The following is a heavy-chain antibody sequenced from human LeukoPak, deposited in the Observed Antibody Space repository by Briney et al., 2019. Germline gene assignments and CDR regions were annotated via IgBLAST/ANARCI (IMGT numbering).Heavy chain of an antibody. V-gene: IGHV4-34*01. CDR1: GGSFSGYY. CDR2: INHSGST. J-gene: IGHJ4*02. Sequence: PSETLSLTCAVYGGSFSGYYWSWIRQPPGKGLEWIGEINHSGSTNYNPSLKSRVTISVDTSKNQFSLKLSSVTAADTAVYYCARPPYSGSPGYWGQGTLVTVSS. CDR3: ARPPYSGSPGY. D-gene: IGHD1-26*01.